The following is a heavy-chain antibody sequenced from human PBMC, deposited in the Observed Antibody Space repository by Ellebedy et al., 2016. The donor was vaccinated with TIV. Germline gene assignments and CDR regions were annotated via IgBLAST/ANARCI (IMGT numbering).Heavy chain of an antibody. J-gene: IGHJ6*02. Sequence: GESLKISXAASGFTFSTYWMNWVRQAPGKGLEWVANINQDGSEKSYVDSVRGRFTTSRDNAKNSLYLQMNSLRAEDTAVYYCASGDYGYYYYYGMDVWGQGTTVTVSS. CDR1: GFTFSTYW. CDR2: INQDGSEK. CDR3: ASGDYGYYYYYGMDV. D-gene: IGHD4-17*01. V-gene: IGHV3-7*03.